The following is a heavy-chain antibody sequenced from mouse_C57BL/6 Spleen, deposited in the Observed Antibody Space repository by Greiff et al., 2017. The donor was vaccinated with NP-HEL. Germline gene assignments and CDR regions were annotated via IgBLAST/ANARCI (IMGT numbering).Heavy chain of an antibody. CDR1: GFTFSSYA. Sequence: EVKLVESGGGLVKPGGSLKLSCAASGFTFSSYAMSWVRQTPEKRLEWVATISDGGSYTYYPDNVKGRFTISRDNAKNNLYLQMSHLKSEDTAMYYCARGRAVVDYFDYWGQGTTLTVSS. D-gene: IGHD1-1*01. CDR3: ARGRAVVDYFDY. V-gene: IGHV5-4*03. J-gene: IGHJ2*01. CDR2: ISDGGSYT.